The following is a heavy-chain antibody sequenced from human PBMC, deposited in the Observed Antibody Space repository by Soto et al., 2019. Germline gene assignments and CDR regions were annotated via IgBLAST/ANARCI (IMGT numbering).Heavy chain of an antibody. CDR3: ARGRGSSTSGGAQGAHFDY. V-gene: IGHV4-34*01. CDR2: INHSGST. J-gene: IGHJ4*02. D-gene: IGHD2-2*01. CDR1: GGSFSGYY. Sequence: SETLSLTCAVYGGSFSGYYWSWIRQPPGKGLEWIGEINHSGSTNYNPSLKSRVTISVDTSKNQFSLKLSSVTAADTAVYYCARGRGSSTSGGAQGAHFDYWGQGTLVTVSS.